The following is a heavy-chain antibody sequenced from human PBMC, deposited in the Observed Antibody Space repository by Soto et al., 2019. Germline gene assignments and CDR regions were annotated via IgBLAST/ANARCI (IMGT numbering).Heavy chain of an antibody. CDR1: GFTFSSYA. CDR2: ISYDGSNK. CDR3: ARDPLYQLPYDY. Sequence: PGGSLRLSCAASGFTFSSYAMHWVRQAPGKGLEWVAVISYDGSNKYYADSVKGRFTISRDNSKNTLYLQMNSLRAEDTAVYYCARDPLYQLPYDYWGQGTLVTVSS. V-gene: IGHV3-30-3*01. D-gene: IGHD2-2*01. J-gene: IGHJ4*02.